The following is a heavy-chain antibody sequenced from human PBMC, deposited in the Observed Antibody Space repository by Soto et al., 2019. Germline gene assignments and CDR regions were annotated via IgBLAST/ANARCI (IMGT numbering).Heavy chain of an antibody. Sequence: PSETLSLTCTVSGGSISSSSYYWGWIRQPPGKGLEWIGSIYYSGSTYYNPSLKSRVTISVDTSKNQFSLKLSPVTAADTAVYYCASLTVYNYYYYMDVWGKGTTVTVSS. V-gene: IGHV4-39*01. J-gene: IGHJ6*03. D-gene: IGHD4-4*01. CDR2: IYYSGST. CDR1: GGSISSSSYY. CDR3: ASLTVYNYYYYMDV.